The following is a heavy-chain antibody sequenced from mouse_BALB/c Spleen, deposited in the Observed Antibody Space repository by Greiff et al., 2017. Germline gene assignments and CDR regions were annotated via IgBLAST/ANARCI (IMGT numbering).Heavy chain of an antibody. D-gene: IGHD1-1*01. V-gene: IGHV2-9-2*01. CDR3: VRDYYGYAMDY. Sequence: EWLGVIWTGGGTNYNSAFMSRLSISKDNSKSQVFLKMNSLQTDDTAIYYCVRDYYGYAMDYWGQGTSVTVSS. CDR2: IWTGGGT. J-gene: IGHJ4*01.